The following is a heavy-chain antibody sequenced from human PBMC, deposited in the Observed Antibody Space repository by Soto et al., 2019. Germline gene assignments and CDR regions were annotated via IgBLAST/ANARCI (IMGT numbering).Heavy chain of an antibody. CDR3: VKDWTGDTCPCMDV. Sequence: EVQLLESGGGLVQPGRSLRLSCAASGLTFNNYAMTWVRQAPGKGLEWVSTISGSDGSTYYADSVKGRFTISRDNSKNALYLQMSSLRAEDTALYYCVKDWTGDTCPCMDVWGQGTTVTVSS. D-gene: IGHD2-8*02. V-gene: IGHV3-23*01. CDR1: GLTFNNYA. CDR2: ISGSDGST. J-gene: IGHJ6*01.